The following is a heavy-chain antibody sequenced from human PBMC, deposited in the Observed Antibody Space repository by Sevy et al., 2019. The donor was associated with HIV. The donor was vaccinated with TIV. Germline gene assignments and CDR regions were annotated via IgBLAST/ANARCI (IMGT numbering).Heavy chain of an antibody. CDR2: INTYNGNT. D-gene: IGHD3-16*01. V-gene: IGHV1-18*01. J-gene: IGHJ5*02. Sequence: ASVKVPCKPSGYTFTTYGINWVRQAPGQGLEWMGWINTYNGNTIYAQKLQGRVSMTTDTSTSTAYMEMRSLRSDDTAMYYCARKRNLGEPSDPWGQGTLVTVSS. CDR1: GYTFTTYG. CDR3: ARKRNLGEPSDP.